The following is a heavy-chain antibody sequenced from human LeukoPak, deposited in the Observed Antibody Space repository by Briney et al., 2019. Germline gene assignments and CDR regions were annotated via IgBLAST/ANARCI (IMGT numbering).Heavy chain of an antibody. Sequence: VKVSCKASGYTFTSYGISWVRQAPGQGLEWMGWISAYNGNTNYAQKLQGRVTMTRDTSTSTVYMELSSLRSEDTAVYYCARGRDGYNSRGDYWGQGTLVTVSS. CDR1: GYTFTSYG. CDR2: ISAYNGNT. D-gene: IGHD5-24*01. CDR3: ARGRDGYNSRGDY. J-gene: IGHJ4*02. V-gene: IGHV1-18*01.